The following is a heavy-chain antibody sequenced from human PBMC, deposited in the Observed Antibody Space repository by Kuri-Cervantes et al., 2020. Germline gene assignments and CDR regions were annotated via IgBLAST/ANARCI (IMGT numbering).Heavy chain of an antibody. CDR2: IYTSGST. D-gene: IGHD2-15*01. V-gene: IGHV4-61*02. CDR1: GGSISSGSYY. J-gene: IGHJ6*02. CDR3: ARDLGDCSGGSCYYYYGMDV. Sequence: SETLSLTCTASGGSISSGSYYWSWIRQPAGKGLEWIGRIYTSGSTNYSPSLKSRVTISVDTSKNQFSLKLSSVTAADTAVYYCARDLGDCSGGSCYYYYGMDVWGQGTTVTVSS.